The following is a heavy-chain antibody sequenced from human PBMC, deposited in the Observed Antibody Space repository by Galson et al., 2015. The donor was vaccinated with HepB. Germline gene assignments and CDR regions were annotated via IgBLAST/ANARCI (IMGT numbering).Heavy chain of an antibody. V-gene: IGHV4-31*03. CDR2: IYYSGSP. CDR3: ARNSAGGWFAP. CDR1: GGSISSGGHY. D-gene: IGHD2-15*01. Sequence: TLSLTCTVSGGSISSGGHYWSWIRPHPGTGLEWLGYIYYSGSPYYNPSLTRRVTISGDTCPQLFSLKLSSVPAADTAVYYCARNSAGGWFAPGGQGTLVTVSS. J-gene: IGHJ5*02.